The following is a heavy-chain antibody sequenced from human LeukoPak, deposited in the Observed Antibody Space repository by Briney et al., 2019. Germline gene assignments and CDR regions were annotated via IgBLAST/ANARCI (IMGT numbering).Heavy chain of an antibody. CDR2: IYHSGST. D-gene: IGHD6-13*01. J-gene: IGHJ5*02. Sequence: PSQTLSLTCAVSGGSISSGGYSWSWIWQPPGKGLEWIGYIYHSGSTYYNPSLKSRVTISVDRSKNQFSLKLSSVTAADTAVYYCARAHSSSWYWFDPWGQGTLVTVSS. CDR3: ARAHSSSWYWFDP. CDR1: GGSISSGGYS. V-gene: IGHV4-30-2*01.